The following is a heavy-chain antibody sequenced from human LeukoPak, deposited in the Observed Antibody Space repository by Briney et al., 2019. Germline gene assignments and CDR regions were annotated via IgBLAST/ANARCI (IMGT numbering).Heavy chain of an antibody. D-gene: IGHD2-2*01. V-gene: IGHV3-74*03. CDR3: ARAMPHDNWFDP. CDR2: INGDASNT. CDR1: GLTFNSYW. J-gene: IGHJ5*02. Sequence: GGSLRPSCAASGLTFNSYWMHWVRQAAGKGLVWVARINGDASNTTYADSVKGRFTISRDNAKNTLYLQMNSLRVDDTAVYYCARAMPHDNWFDPWGQGSLVTVSS.